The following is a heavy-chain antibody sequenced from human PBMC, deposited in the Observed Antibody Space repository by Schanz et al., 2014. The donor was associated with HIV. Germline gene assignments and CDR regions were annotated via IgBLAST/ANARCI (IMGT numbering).Heavy chain of an antibody. V-gene: IGHV3-33*01. CDR2: IWYDGSNT. D-gene: IGHD3-22*01. CDR1: GFTFSSYA. J-gene: IGHJ6*02. CDR3: ARDVSYDSSGYYSDYYYGMDV. Sequence: QVQLVESGGGVVQPGRSLRLSCAASGFTFSSYAMHWVRQAPGKGLEWVACIWYDGSNTHYADSVKGRLTISRDDSKNTVYLQINSLRADDTAVYYCARDVSYDSSGYYSDYYYGMDVWGQGTTVTVSS.